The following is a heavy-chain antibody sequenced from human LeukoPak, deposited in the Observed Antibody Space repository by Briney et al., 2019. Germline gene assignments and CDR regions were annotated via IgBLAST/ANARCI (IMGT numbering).Heavy chain of an antibody. CDR3: ASQVRYYYDSSGYYGDYYSDY. D-gene: IGHD3-22*01. V-gene: IGHV4-59*01. CDR2: IYYSGST. CDR1: GGSISSYY. Sequence: SETLSLTCTVSGGSISSYYWSWIRQPPGKGLEWIGYIYYSGSTNYNPSLKSRVTISVDTSKNQFSLKLSSVTAADTAVYYCASQVRYYYDSSGYYGDYYSDYWGQGTLVTVSS. J-gene: IGHJ4*02.